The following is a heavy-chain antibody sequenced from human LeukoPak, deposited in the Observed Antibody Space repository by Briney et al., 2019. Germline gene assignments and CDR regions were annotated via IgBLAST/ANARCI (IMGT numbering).Heavy chain of an antibody. V-gene: IGHV3-66*01. D-gene: IGHD2-15*01. CDR2: IYGDSNT. Sequence: TGGSLRLSCAASAFIVKTDYVGWVRQAPGKGPEWVSLIYGDSNTYYAGSVKGRFTISRDNSKNTLYLQMDSLRTEDTAVYYCARVKDSWGQGTLVTVSS. J-gene: IGHJ5*02. CDR1: AFIVKTDY. CDR3: ARVKDS.